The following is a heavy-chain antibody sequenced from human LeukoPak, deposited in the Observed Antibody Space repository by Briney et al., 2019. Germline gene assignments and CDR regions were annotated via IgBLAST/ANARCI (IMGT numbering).Heavy chain of an antibody. CDR3: ARGYYFDY. CDR2: ISTNSHYI. Sequence: GGSLRLSCAASGFTFSSYEMNWVRQAPGRGLEWVSYISTNSHYIYYADSVKGRFTISRDNAKNSLYLQMHSLRAEDTAVYYCARGYYFDYWGQGTLVTVSS. V-gene: IGHV3-48*03. CDR1: GFTFSSYE. J-gene: IGHJ4*02.